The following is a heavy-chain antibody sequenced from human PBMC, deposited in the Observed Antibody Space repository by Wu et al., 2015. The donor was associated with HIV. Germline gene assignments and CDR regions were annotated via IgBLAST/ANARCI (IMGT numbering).Heavy chain of an antibody. Sequence: QVRLVQSGAEVKQPGASVKVSCKASGYTFTNYGISWVRLAPGQGLEWMGWISETTGKTHYAQKDQGRVTLTTDPSTSTAYMELRSLRSDDTAIYYCARTDGLVDGGNSGYDYWGQGTLVTVSS. J-gene: IGHJ4*02. CDR2: ISETTGKT. CDR1: GYTFTNYG. CDR3: ARTDGLVDGGNSGYDY. V-gene: IGHV1-18*01. D-gene: IGHD4-23*01.